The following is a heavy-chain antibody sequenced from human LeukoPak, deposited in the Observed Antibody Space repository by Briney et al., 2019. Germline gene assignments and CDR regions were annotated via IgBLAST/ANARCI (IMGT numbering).Heavy chain of an antibody. CDR1: GYTFTGYY. CDR2: INPNSGGT. D-gene: IGHD6-13*01. Sequence: ASVKVSCKASGYTFTGYYMHWVRQAPGQGLEWMGWINPNSGGTNYAQKFQGRVTMTRDTSISTAYMELSRLRSDDTAVYYCARDLPGYSSSWISTPFDYWGQGTLVTVSS. V-gene: IGHV1-2*02. CDR3: ARDLPGYSSSWISTPFDY. J-gene: IGHJ4*02.